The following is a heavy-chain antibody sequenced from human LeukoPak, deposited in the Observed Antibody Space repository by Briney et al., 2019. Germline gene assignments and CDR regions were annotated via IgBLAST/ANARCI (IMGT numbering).Heavy chain of an antibody. D-gene: IGHD3-22*01. CDR2: ISSNGGST. V-gene: IGHV3-64D*09. CDR1: GFTFSSYA. CDR3: AKGNNYYDSSGYYYVEYFQH. Sequence: GGSLRLSCSASGFTFSSYAMHWVRQAPGKGLEYVSAISSNGGSTYYADSVKGRFTISRDNSKNTLYLQMSSLRAEDTAVYYCAKGNNYYDSSGYYYVEYFQHWGQGTLVTVSS. J-gene: IGHJ1*01.